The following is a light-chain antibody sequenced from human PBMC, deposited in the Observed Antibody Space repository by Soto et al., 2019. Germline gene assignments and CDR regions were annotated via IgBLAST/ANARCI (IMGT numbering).Light chain of an antibody. CDR2: SAS. CDR3: QQYDSSPRT. V-gene: IGKV3-20*01. CDR1: QSVRSD. J-gene: IGKJ1*01. Sequence: NVFAQSPGTLSLSSGERATLSCRARQSVRSDLVWYQQKPGQAPRLLIYSASSRAADIPDRFSGSGSGTDFTLTINRLEPEDFAVYYCQQYDSSPRTFGQGTKVDI.